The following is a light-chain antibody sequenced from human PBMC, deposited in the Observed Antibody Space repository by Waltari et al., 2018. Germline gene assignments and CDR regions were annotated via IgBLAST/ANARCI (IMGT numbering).Light chain of an antibody. CDR3: NSRDSSGNHVI. V-gene: IGLV3-19*01. J-gene: IGLJ2*01. CDR1: TLSDYY. Sequence: SSELTQDPTVSVALGQTVRITCQGDTLSDYYASWYQLKPGQSPVLLIYGKNNRPSGIPDRFSGSTSGNTSSLTITGAQAEDEADFYCNSRDSSGNHVIFGGGTKLTVL. CDR2: GKN.